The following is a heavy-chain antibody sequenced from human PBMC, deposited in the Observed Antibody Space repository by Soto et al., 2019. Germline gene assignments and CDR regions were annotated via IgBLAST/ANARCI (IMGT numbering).Heavy chain of an antibody. Sequence: QVQLVESGGGVVQPGRSLRLSCVASGFTFSRYGMHWVRQAPGKGLEWVAVIWNDGSKQVYDDSVKGRFTISRDNARNSLYLQMNSLRDDDTALYYCAGEHVLMFASYDAFNVWGQGTLVTVSS. CDR2: IWNDGSKQ. CDR1: GFTFSRYG. V-gene: IGHV3-33*03. J-gene: IGHJ3*01. D-gene: IGHD2-21*01. CDR3: AGEHVLMFASYDAFNV.